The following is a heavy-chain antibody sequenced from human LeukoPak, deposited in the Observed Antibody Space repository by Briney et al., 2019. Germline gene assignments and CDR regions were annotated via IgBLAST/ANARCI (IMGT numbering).Heavy chain of an antibody. Sequence: GGSLRLSCAASGFTFSSYSMKWVRQAPGKGLEWVSSISSSSSYIYYADSVTGRFTIYRDNAKNSLYLQMNSLRAEDTAVYYCAVRDGYSSSWYDDYWGQGTLVTVS. CDR1: GFTFSSYS. V-gene: IGHV3-21*01. D-gene: IGHD6-13*01. CDR2: ISSSSSYI. J-gene: IGHJ4*02. CDR3: AVRDGYSSSWYDDY.